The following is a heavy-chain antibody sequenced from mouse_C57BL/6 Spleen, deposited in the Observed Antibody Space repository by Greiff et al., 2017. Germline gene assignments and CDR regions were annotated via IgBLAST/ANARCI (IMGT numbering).Heavy chain of an antibody. Sequence: EVQLVESGGGLVKPGGSLKLSCAASGFTFSSYTMSWVRQTPEKRLEWVATISGGGGNTYYPDSVTGRFTFSRDNAKNTLYLQMSSLGAEDTALYYCARHGATVEDYWGQGTTLTVSS. CDR2: ISGGGGNT. J-gene: IGHJ2*01. CDR1: GFTFSSYT. V-gene: IGHV5-9*01. CDR3: ARHGATVEDY. D-gene: IGHD1-1*01.